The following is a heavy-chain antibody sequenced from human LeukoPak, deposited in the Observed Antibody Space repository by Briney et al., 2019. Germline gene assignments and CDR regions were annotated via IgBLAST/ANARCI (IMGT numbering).Heavy chain of an antibody. J-gene: IGHJ3*02. V-gene: IGHV4-61*05. CDR3: ASFSESDAFDI. CDR1: GGSISSSSYY. CDR2: IYYSGST. D-gene: IGHD2/OR15-2a*01. Sequence: PSETLSLTCTVSGGSISSSSYYWSWIRQPPGKGLEWIGYIYYSGSTNYNPSLKSRVTISVDTSKNQFSLKWNSVTAADTAVFYCASFSESDAFDIWGQGTMVTVSS.